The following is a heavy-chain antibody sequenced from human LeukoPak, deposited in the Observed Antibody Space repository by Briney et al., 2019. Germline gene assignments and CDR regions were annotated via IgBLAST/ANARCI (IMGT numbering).Heavy chain of an antibody. Sequence: ASVKGSCKASGYTFTSYDINWVRQATGQGLEWMGWMNPNSGNTGYAQKFQGRVTITRNTSISTAYMELSSLRSEDTAVYYCARGLGIAALPNWFGPWGQGTLVTVSS. V-gene: IGHV1-8*03. CDR1: GYTFTSYD. D-gene: IGHD6-6*01. CDR2: MNPNSGNT. J-gene: IGHJ5*02. CDR3: ARGLGIAALPNWFGP.